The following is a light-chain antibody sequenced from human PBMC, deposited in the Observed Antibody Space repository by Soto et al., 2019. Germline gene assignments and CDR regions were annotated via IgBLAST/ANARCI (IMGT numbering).Light chain of an antibody. Sequence: EIVLTQSPATLSLSPGERATLSCRASQSVSNNYLAWYQQKPGQAPRLLIYGASNRATGIPDRFSGSGSGSDFTLTITSLQPDDFATYFCQQYNSYIPYTFGQGTKVDIK. J-gene: IGKJ2*01. V-gene: IGKV3-20*01. CDR2: GAS. CDR1: QSVSNNY. CDR3: QQYNSYIPYT.